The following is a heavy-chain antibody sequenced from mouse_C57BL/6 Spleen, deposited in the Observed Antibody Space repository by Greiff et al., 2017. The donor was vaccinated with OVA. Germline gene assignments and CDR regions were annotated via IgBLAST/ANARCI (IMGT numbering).Heavy chain of an antibody. V-gene: IGHV1-82*01. CDR3: ARLGDGSWYFDV. J-gene: IGHJ1*03. Sequence: LQESGPELVKPGASVKISCKASGYAFSSSWMNWVKQRPGKGLEWIGRIYPGDGDTNYNGKFKGKATLTADKSSSTAYMQLSSLTSEDSAVYFCARLGDGSWYFDVWGTGTTVTVSS. CDR2: IYPGDGDT. D-gene: IGHD2-3*01. CDR1: GYAFSSSW.